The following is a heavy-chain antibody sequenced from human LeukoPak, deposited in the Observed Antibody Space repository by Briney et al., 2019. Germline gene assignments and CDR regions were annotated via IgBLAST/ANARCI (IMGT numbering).Heavy chain of an antibody. J-gene: IGHJ4*02. CDR2: INPHSGGT. V-gene: IGHV1-2*02. D-gene: IGHD3-9*01. CDR1: GYTFTDYY. CDR3: ARADWSAITKFDY. Sequence: ASVKVSCKASGYTFTDYYIHWIRQAPGQGPEWMGWINPHSGGTHYTQEFQGRVTMTRDTSISKAYMELSRLKSDDTAVYYCARADWSAITKFDYWGQGTRVAVSS.